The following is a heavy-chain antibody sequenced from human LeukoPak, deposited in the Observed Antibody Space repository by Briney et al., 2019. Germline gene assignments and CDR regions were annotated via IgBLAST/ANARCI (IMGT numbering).Heavy chain of an antibody. D-gene: IGHD3-10*01. CDR3: ARDKILWFY. J-gene: IGHJ4*02. Sequence: GGSLRLSCAASGFTFSSYWMSWVRQAPGEGLEWVANIKQDGSEKYYVDSVKGQFTISRDNAKNSLYLQMNSLRGEDTAVYYCARDKILWFYWGQGALVTVSS. V-gene: IGHV3-7*01. CDR2: IKQDGSEK. CDR1: GFTFSSYW.